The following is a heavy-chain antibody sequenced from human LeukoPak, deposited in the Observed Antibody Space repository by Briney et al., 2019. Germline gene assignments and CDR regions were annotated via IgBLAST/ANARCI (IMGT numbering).Heavy chain of an antibody. Sequence: SETRSLTCTVSGASIRNHYWSWIRRPPGKVLEWIGYIYHSGSTTYHPSLKSQVTISVDTSKSQFSLKLSSVTAADTAMYYCARGGMTTILDYWGRGTLVTVSS. J-gene: IGHJ4*02. CDR1: GASIRNHY. D-gene: IGHD4-17*01. CDR2: IYHSGST. V-gene: IGHV4-59*11. CDR3: ARGGMTTILDY.